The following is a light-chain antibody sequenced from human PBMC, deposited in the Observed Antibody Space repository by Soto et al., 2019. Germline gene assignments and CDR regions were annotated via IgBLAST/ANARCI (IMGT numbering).Light chain of an antibody. CDR1: QSVRNNY. V-gene: IGKV3-20*01. CDR3: QQYGRSPWT. CDR2: AAS. Sequence: EIVLTQSPGTLSLSPGERATLSCRASQSVRNNYLAWYQQKPGQAPRLLIDAASGRATGITNRFSGSGSGTDFALTISRLEPEDFAVYHCQQYGRSPWTFGQGTKVEIK. J-gene: IGKJ1*01.